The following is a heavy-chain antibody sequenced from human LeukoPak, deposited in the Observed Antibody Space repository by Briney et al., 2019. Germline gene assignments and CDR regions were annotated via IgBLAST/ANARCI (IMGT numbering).Heavy chain of an antibody. CDR1: GFTFSSYG. Sequence: GGSLRLSCAASGFTFSSYGMHWVRQAPGKGLEWVAVIWYDGSNKYYADSVKGRFTISRDNSMNTLYLQMNSLRAEDTAVYYCARETRGYSSSWYVGYFDYWGQGTLVTVSS. CDR2: IWYDGSNK. J-gene: IGHJ4*02. V-gene: IGHV3-33*01. D-gene: IGHD6-13*01. CDR3: ARETRGYSSSWYVGYFDY.